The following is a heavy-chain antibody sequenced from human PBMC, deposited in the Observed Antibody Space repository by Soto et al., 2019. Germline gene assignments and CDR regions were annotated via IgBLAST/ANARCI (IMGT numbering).Heavy chain of an antibody. J-gene: IGHJ6*02. D-gene: IGHD3-10*01. V-gene: IGHV1-18*04. Sequence: AASVKVSCKASGYTFTSYGISWVRQAPGQGLEWMGWISAYNGNTNYAQKLQGRVTITTDTSTSTAYMELRSLRSDDTAVYYCARDRYYYGSGTYYYYGMDVWGQGTTVTVSS. CDR1: GYTFTSYG. CDR2: ISAYNGNT. CDR3: ARDRYYYGSGTYYYYGMDV.